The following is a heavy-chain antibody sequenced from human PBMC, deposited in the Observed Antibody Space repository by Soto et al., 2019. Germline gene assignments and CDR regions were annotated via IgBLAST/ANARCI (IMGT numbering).Heavy chain of an antibody. D-gene: IGHD4-17*01. V-gene: IGHV3-30*18. Sequence: QVQLVESGGGVVQPGRSLRLSCAASGFTFSSYGMHWVRQAPGKGLEWVAGISYDGRNKNYADSVKGRFTISRDNSKTTLSLQMNSLIAEDPAVYYCAKARGVDVTTRFFHYWGQGPLVTVSS. CDR2: ISYDGRNK. CDR3: AKARGVDVTTRFFHY. CDR1: GFTFSSYG. J-gene: IGHJ4*02.